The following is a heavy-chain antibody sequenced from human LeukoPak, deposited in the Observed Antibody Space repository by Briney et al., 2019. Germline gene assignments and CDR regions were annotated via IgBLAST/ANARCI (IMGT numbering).Heavy chain of an antibody. J-gene: IGHJ4*02. D-gene: IGHD6-19*01. CDR3: ARGVLARGSSGWYFDY. V-gene: IGHV3-64*01. CDR1: RFTFSSYA. Sequence: GGSLRLSCAASRFTFSSYAMHWVRQAPGKGLEYVSAISSNGGSTYYANSVKGRFTISRNNSKNTLYLQMGSLRAEDMAVYYCARGVLARGSSGWYFDYWGQGTLVTVSS. CDR2: ISSNGGST.